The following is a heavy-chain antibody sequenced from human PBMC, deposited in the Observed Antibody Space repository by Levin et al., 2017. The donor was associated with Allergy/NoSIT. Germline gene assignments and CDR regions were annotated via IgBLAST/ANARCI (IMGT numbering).Heavy chain of an antibody. D-gene: IGHD6-19*01. Sequence: ASVKVSCKASGYTFTSYYMHWVRQAPGQGLEWMGIINPSGGSTSYAQKFQGRVTMTRDTSTSTVYMELSSLRSEDTAVYYCARDLYGDSSSWYGRYSSGWFFDYWGQGTLVTVSS. CDR2: INPSGGST. V-gene: IGHV1-46*01. CDR3: ARDLYGDSSSWYGRYSSGWFFDY. CDR1: GYTFTSYY. J-gene: IGHJ4*02.